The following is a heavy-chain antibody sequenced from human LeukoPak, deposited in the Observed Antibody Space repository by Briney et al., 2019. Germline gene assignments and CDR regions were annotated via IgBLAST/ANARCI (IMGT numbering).Heavy chain of an antibody. J-gene: IGHJ4*02. V-gene: IGHV3-74*01. CDR2: INSDGTST. CDR3: AREKDNYPGFDY. Sequence: PGGSLRLSCVASGFIFRHYWMHWVRQAPGKGLVWVSRINSDGTSTSYADSVKGRFTISRDDAKNTLYLQMNSLRVKDTAVYYCAREKDNYPGFDYWGQGTLVTVSS. CDR1: GFIFRHYW. D-gene: IGHD4-11*01.